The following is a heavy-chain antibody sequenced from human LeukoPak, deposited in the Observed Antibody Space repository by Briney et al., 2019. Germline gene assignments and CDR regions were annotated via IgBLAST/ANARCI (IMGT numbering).Heavy chain of an antibody. CDR3: VLAPNSNWFDF. CDR2: IHYSGSS. J-gene: IGHJ5*01. CDR1: GDSTSNFY. Sequence: SETLSLTCTVSGDSTSNFYWDWIRQSPGKGLEWIGNIHYSGSSVYNPSLKSRGTISIDTSRRQFFLKLNSVTAADTAVYFCVLAPNSNWFDFWGPGTLVTVSS. D-gene: IGHD2-8*01. V-gene: IGHV4-59*03.